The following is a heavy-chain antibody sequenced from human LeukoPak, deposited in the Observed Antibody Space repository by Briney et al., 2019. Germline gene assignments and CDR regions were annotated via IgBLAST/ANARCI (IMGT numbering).Heavy chain of an antibody. CDR2: IYYSGST. CDR1: GGSISSYY. D-gene: IGHD3-10*01. V-gene: IGHV4-59*01. CDR3: ASRRGYYYGMDV. Sequence: KASETLSLTCTVSGGSISSYYWSWIRQPPGKGLEWIGYIYYSGSTNYNPSLKSRVTISVDTSKNQFSLKLSSVTAADTAVYYCASRRGYYYGMDVWGQGTTVTVSS. J-gene: IGHJ6*02.